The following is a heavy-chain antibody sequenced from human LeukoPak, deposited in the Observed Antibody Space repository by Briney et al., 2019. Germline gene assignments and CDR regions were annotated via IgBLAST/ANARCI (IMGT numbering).Heavy chain of an antibody. V-gene: IGHV3-23*01. CDR2: IGASGSST. J-gene: IGHJ5*02. D-gene: IGHD1-14*01. Sequence: PGGSLRLSCAASGFTFCDYAMSWVRQAPGKGLEWVSSIGASGSSTYYADPVKGRFTISRDNSKNTLYLQMTSLRAEDTAVYYCAKDPDGLWSWGQGTLVTVSS. CDR3: AKDPDGLWS. CDR1: GFTFCDYA.